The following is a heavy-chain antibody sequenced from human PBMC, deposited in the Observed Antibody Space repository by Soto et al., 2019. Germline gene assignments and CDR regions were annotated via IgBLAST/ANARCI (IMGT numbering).Heavy chain of an antibody. CDR2: INPYNANV. J-gene: IGHJ3*02. CDR1: VDTFTNHG. D-gene: IGHD3-16*01. CDR3: ASDRVAVIWGDAFDI. V-gene: IGHV1-18*04. Sequence: QVQLVPSGAEVKKPGASVKVSCKTSVDTFTNHGINWVRQAPGQGLEWMGWINPYNANVNYAQKLQGRVNMTTDTSTSTADMDLRSLTSDDAAVYYCASDRVAVIWGDAFDIWGQGTMVTVSS.